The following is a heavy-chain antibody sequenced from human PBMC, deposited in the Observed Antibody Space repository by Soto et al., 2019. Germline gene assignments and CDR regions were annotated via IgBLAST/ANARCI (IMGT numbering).Heavy chain of an antibody. J-gene: IGHJ6*02. CDR3: AADTTTVVTPFFYYYYGMDV. CDR2: IVVGSGNT. V-gene: IGHV1-58*01. D-gene: IGHD4-17*01. CDR1: GFTFTSSA. Sequence: QMQLVQSGPEVKKPGTSVKVSCKASGFTFTSSAVQWVRQARGQRLEWIGWIVVGSGNTNYAQKFQERVTITRDMSTSTAYMELSSLRSEDTAVYYCAADTTTVVTPFFYYYYGMDVWGQGTTVTVSS.